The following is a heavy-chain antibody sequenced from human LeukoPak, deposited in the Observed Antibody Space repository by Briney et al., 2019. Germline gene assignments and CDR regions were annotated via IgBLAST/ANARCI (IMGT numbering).Heavy chain of an antibody. CDR1: GFTFSSYA. Sequence: GGSLRLSCAASGFTFSSYAMSWVRQAPGKGLEWVSAISGSGGSTYYADSVKGRFTISRDNSKNTLYLQMNSLRAEDTAVYYCAKDAPDYDFWSGGTAYYFDYWGQGTLVTVSS. V-gene: IGHV3-23*01. CDR3: AKDAPDYDFWSGGTAYYFDY. D-gene: IGHD3-3*01. J-gene: IGHJ4*02. CDR2: ISGSGGST.